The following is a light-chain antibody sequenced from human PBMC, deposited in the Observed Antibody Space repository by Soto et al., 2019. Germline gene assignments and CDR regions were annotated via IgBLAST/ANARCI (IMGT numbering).Light chain of an antibody. Sequence: EIVLTQSPGTLSLSPGERATLSCRASQSVSSSYLAWYQQKPGQAPRLLIYGASSRATGIPDRFSGSGSGTDFTLVISRLEPEDFAVSCCHQYDSSPLTFGGGTKVEIK. CDR2: GAS. V-gene: IGKV3-20*01. CDR1: QSVSSSY. J-gene: IGKJ4*01. CDR3: HQYDSSPLT.